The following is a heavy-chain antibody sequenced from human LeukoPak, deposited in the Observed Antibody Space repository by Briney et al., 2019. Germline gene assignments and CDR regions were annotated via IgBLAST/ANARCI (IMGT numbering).Heavy chain of an antibody. CDR2: ISGTADSK. J-gene: IGHJ3*02. V-gene: IGHV3-23*01. CDR1: RFVFRNYA. Sequence: GGSLRLSCAASRFVFRNYAMSWVRQAPGRGLEWLSIISGTADSKYYADSVKGRFTISRDNPRSTLYLEMNILRAEDTAVYYCAKADATIGGAFDTWGQGTMVIVSS. D-gene: IGHD3-16*01. CDR3: AKADATIGGAFDT.